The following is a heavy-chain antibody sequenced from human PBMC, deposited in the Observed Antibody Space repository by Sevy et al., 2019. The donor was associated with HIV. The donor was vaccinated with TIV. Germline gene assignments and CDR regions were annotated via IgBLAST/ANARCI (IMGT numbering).Heavy chain of an antibody. CDR1: GFTFSSYA. J-gene: IGHJ4*02. Sequence: GGSLRLSCAASGFTFSSYAMSWVRQAPGKGLEWVSAISGGGGSTYYADSVKGRFTISRDNSKNTLYLQMNSLRAEDTAVYYCAKDLTYSSSWYGYFDYWGQGTLVTVSS. V-gene: IGHV3-23*01. D-gene: IGHD6-13*01. CDR2: ISGGGGST. CDR3: AKDLTYSSSWYGYFDY.